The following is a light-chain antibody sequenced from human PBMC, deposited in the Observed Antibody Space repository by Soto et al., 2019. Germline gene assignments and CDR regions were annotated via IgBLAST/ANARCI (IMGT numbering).Light chain of an antibody. V-gene: IGLV2-11*01. CDR2: DVN. CDR1: SSDVGAYDH. CDR3: CSFAAMSGYV. Sequence: QSVLTQPHSVSGSPGQSVTISCTGTSSDVGAYDHVSWYQQHPGKAPKLMIHDVNQRPSGVPDRLSGSKSGNTASLTISGLQAEDEADYYCCSFAAMSGYVFGTGTQLTVL. J-gene: IGLJ1*01.